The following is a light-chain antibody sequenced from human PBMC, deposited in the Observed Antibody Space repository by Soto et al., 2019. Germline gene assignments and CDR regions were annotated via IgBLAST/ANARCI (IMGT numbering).Light chain of an antibody. CDR3: QQYDNYPLT. CDR1: QGISKF. CDR2: DAS. V-gene: IGKV1-33*01. J-gene: IGKJ4*01. Sequence: DIQMTQSPSSLSASVRDRVTITCQASQGISKFLNWYQQKPGKAPKLLIFDASDLETGVPSRFSGHRSGTDFSFTISSLQPEDIATYYCQQYDNYPLTFGGGTKVEVK.